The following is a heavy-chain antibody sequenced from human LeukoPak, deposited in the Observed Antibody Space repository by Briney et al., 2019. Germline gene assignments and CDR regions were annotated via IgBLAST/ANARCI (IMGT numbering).Heavy chain of an antibody. V-gene: IGHV1-18*01. CDR1: GYIFTSYG. CDR3: ARDLAVLRYFDWYDLFDY. Sequence: ASVKVSCKASGYIFTSYGISWVRQAPGQGLEWMGWISAYNGNTNYAQKLQGRVTMTTDTSTSTAYMELRSLRSDDTAVYYCARDLAVLRYFDWYDLFDYWGQGTLVTVSS. CDR2: ISAYNGNT. J-gene: IGHJ4*02. D-gene: IGHD3-9*01.